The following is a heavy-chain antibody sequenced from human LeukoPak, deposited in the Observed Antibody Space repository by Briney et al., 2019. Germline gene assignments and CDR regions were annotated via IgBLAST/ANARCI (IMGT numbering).Heavy chain of an antibody. CDR3: ARDKMPVSSGYPRPFDY. CDR2: ISYDGSNK. D-gene: IGHD3-22*01. Sequence: GGSLRLSCAASGFTFSSYAMHWVRQAPGKGLEWVAVISYDGSNKYYADSVKGRFTISRDNSKNTLYLQMNSLRAEDTAVYYCARDKMPVSSGYPRPFDYWGQGTLVTVSS. CDR1: GFTFSSYA. V-gene: IGHV3-30*04. J-gene: IGHJ4*02.